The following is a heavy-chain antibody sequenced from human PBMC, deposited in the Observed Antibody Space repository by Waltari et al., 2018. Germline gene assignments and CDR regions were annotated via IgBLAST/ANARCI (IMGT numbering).Heavy chain of an antibody. D-gene: IGHD2-15*01. V-gene: IGHV7-4-1*01. CDR1: GYISTSYA. J-gene: IGHJ5*02. CDR2: VIPSTVSP. Sequence: QVQLVQSGSELNKPGASVKISCKASGYISTSYALTWVGQAPGQGVRVMGWVIPSTVSPTDAQVYTERFVSTLHLSVSTAYLEMHNLKAEDTAVYYCTSEVVPAATIVVNWFDPWGQGTLVTVSS. CDR3: TSEVVPAATIVVNWFDP.